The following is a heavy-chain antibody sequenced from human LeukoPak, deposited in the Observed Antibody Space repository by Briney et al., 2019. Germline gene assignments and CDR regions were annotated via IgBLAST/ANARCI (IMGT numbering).Heavy chain of an antibody. CDR3: ASSYDSSGYYLVY. J-gene: IGHJ4*02. CDR1: QDTFSIYT. V-gene: IGHV1-69*13. Sequence: SVQVSRMSSQDTFSIYTISSVRQAPGQGHEWMGGIIPIFGTSNYGQKFQGRVTITADESTSTAYMELSSLRSEDTAVYYCASSYDSSGYYLVYWGQGTLVTVSS. D-gene: IGHD3-22*01. CDR2: IIPIFGTS.